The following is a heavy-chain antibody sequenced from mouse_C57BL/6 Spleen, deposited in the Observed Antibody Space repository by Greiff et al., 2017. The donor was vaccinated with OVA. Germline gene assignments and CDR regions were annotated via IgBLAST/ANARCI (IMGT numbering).Heavy chain of an antibody. Sequence: EVQLQQSGPELVKPGASVKMSCKASGYTFTDYNMHWVKQSHGKSLAWIGYINPNNGGTSYNQKFKGKATLTVNKSSSTAYMELRSLTSEDSAVYYCAYYYDYDEGYYFDYWGQGTTLTVSS. J-gene: IGHJ2*01. V-gene: IGHV1-22*01. CDR3: AYYYDYDEGYYFDY. D-gene: IGHD2-4*01. CDR2: INPNNGGT. CDR1: GYTFTDYN.